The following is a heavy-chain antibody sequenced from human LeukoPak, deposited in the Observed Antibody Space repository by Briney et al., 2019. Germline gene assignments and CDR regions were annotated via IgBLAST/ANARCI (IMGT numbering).Heavy chain of an antibody. V-gene: IGHV3-23*01. CDR1: GFNFANHA. CDR3: VREGTPATANY. CDR2: ISGGGDIT. D-gene: IGHD2-21*02. Sequence: GGSLRLSCAASGFNFANHAMSWVRQTPGKGLEWVSAISGGGDITYYADSVTGRFSISRDNSKDTLFLQMHSLRPGDTAVYYCVREGTPATANYWGQGTLVTISS. J-gene: IGHJ4*02.